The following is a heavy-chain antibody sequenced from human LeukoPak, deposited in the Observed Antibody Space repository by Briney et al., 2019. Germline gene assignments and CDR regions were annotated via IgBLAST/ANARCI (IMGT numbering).Heavy chain of an antibody. V-gene: IGHV4-59*08. J-gene: IGHJ2*01. CDR1: GGSISGYI. CDR2: IYDNGNT. Sequence: PSETLSPTCTVSGGSISGYIWSWIRQPPGKGLEWIAYIYDNGNTNYNPSLKSRVTIALDTSKTQFSLRLNSVTAADTAVYYCVRLSVVSPHRYFDLWGRGTLVTVSS. CDR3: VRLSVVSPHRYFDL. D-gene: IGHD4-23*01.